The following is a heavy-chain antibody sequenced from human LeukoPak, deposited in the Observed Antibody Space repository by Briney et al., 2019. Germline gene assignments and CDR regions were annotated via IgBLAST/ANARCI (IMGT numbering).Heavy chain of an antibody. J-gene: IGHJ4*02. CDR2: ITGSGGST. V-gene: IGHV3-23*01. D-gene: IGHD1-26*01. CDR3: AKGDSGSYYAYYFDY. CDR1: GFTFSNYG. Sequence: GGSLRLSCAASGFTFSNYGLSWVRQAPGKGLEWVSGITGSGGSTYYADSVKGRFTISRDNPKNTLYLQMNSLRAEGTAVYYCAKGDSGSYYAYYFDYWGQGTLVTVSS.